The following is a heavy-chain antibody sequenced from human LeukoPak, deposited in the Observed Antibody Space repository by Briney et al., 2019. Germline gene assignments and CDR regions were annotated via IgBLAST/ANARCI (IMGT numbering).Heavy chain of an antibody. V-gene: IGHV4-39*01. D-gene: IGHD3-16*01. CDR1: GGSISSSSYY. J-gene: IGHJ4*02. Sequence: SETLSLTCTVSGGSISSSSYYWGWIRQPPGKGLEWIGRIYCSGSTYYNPSLKSRVTISVDTSKNQFSLKISSVTAADTAVNYCARLNGGFWDFDYWGQGTLVTVST. CDR3: ARLNGGFWDFDY. CDR2: IYCSGST.